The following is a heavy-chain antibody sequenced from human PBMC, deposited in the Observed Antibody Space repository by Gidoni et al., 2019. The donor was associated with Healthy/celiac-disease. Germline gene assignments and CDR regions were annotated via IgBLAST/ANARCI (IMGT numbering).Heavy chain of an antibody. V-gene: IGHV1-69*02. CDR2: IIPVLGIA. D-gene: IGHD6-13*01. CDR1: VGTVSSYI. J-gene: IGHJ5*02. CDR3: ARALEGYSSTFWFDP. Sequence: QGQLVQSGAAVWRPGSPVKVSCKASVGTVSSYIITWVRQAPGQGPEWMGRIIPVLGIANYAQKFQGRVTITADKSTRTAYMGLNSLRSEDSAVYYCARALEGYSSTFWFDPWGQGTLVTVSS.